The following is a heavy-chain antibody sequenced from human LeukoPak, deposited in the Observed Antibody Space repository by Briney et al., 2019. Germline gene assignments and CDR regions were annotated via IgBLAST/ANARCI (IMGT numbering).Heavy chain of an antibody. Sequence: PGGSLRLSCAASGFTFSSDSMNWVRQAPGKGLEWVSSISSSSSYIYYADSVKGRFTISRDNAKNSLYLQMNSLRAEDTAVYYCARENYYDSSGYSQHDAFDIWGQGTMVTVSS. D-gene: IGHD3-22*01. CDR1: GFTFSSDS. J-gene: IGHJ3*02. V-gene: IGHV3-21*01. CDR3: ARENYYDSSGYSQHDAFDI. CDR2: ISSSSSYI.